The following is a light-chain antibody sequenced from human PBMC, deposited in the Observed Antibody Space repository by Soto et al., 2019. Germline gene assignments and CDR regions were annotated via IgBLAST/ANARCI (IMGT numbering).Light chain of an antibody. CDR1: QSVSSY. CDR3: QQRSNWPPGYT. Sequence: EIVLSQSPATLSLSPEERATLSCRASQSVSSYLAWYQQKPGQAPRLLIYDASNRATGIPARFSGSGSGTDFTLPISSLEPEDFAVYYCQQRSNWPPGYTFGQGTKLEIK. V-gene: IGKV3-11*01. J-gene: IGKJ2*01. CDR2: DAS.